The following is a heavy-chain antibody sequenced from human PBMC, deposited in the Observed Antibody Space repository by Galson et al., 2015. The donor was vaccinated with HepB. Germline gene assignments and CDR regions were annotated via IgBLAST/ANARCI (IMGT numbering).Heavy chain of an antibody. Sequence: LRLSCAVSGLTFSSQALSWVRQAPGKGLEWVSGISRTGSRTDYADSVKGRFTISRDNSNNILYLHMNSLRVEDTAFYYCAKREDVVTGTESYFSDWGQGILVTVSS. D-gene: IGHD3-9*01. CDR3: AKREDVVTGTESYFSD. CDR2: ISRTGSRT. CDR1: GLTFSSQA. V-gene: IGHV3-23*01. J-gene: IGHJ4*02.